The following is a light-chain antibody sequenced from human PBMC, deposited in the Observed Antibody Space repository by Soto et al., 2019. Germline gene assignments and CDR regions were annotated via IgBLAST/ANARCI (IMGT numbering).Light chain of an antibody. Sequence: QSVLTQPASVSGSPGQSITISCTGTSSDIGNYYLVSWYQHHPGKAPKLIFYDVYKRPSGVSNRFSGSKSGNTASLTISGLQAEDEADYYCCSYAGSSGVLFGGGTKLTV. V-gene: IGLV2-23*02. CDR3: CSYAGSSGVL. CDR1: SSDIGNYYL. J-gene: IGLJ2*01. CDR2: DVY.